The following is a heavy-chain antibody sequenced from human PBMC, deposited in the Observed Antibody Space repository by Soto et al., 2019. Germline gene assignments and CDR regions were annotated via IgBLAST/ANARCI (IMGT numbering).Heavy chain of an antibody. V-gene: IGHV3-30*18. CDR3: AKSRDAYNFYFYYGMDV. D-gene: IGHD1-1*01. Sequence: SLRLSCAASGFTFSNYGMHWVRQTPGKGLEWVVLILYDGSNKYYADSVKGRFTISRDNSKNTLYLQVSSLRAEDTAVYYCAKSRDAYNFYFYYGMDVWGQGTSVTVSS. J-gene: IGHJ6*02. CDR2: ILYDGSNK. CDR1: GFTFSNYG.